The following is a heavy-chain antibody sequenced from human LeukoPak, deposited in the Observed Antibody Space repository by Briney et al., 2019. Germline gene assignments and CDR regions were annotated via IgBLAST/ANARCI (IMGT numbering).Heavy chain of an antibody. CDR2: IYYSGST. V-gene: IGHV4-31*03. J-gene: IGHJ4*02. CDR3: ARYICYGDYRRCYFDY. CDR1: GGSISSGGYY. Sequence: SQTLSLTCTVSGGSISSGGYYWSWIRQHPGKGLEWIGYIYYSGSTYYNPSLKSRVTISVDTSKNQFSLKLSSVTAADTAVYYCARYICYGDYRRCYFDYWGQGTLVTVSS. D-gene: IGHD4-17*01.